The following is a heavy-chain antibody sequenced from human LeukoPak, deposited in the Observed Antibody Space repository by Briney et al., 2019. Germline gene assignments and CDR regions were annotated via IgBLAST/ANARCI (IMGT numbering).Heavy chain of an antibody. Sequence: PGGSLRLSCAASGFTFSSYGMHWVRQAPGKGLEWGAVISYDGSNKYYADSVKGRFTISSDNSKNTLYLQMNSLRAEDTAVYYCAKEAKGYYYYYGMDVWGQGTTVTVSS. CDR3: AKEAKGYYYYYGMDV. CDR1: GFTFSSYG. CDR2: ISYDGSNK. V-gene: IGHV3-30*18. J-gene: IGHJ6*02.